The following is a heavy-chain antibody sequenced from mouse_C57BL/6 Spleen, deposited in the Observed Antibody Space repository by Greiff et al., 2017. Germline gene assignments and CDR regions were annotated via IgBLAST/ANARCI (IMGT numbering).Heavy chain of an antibody. J-gene: IGHJ1*03. CDR1: GYTFTSYW. CDR2: INPSNGGI. D-gene: IGHD1-1*01. Sequence: QVQLQQSGAELVKPGASVKMSCKASGYTFTSYWITWVKQRPGQGLEWIGNINPSNGGINYNEKFKSKATLTVDKSSSTAYMQLSSLTSEDSAVYYCARSRAYYGSSYWYFDVWGTGTTVTVSS. CDR3: ARSRAYYGSSYWYFDV. V-gene: IGHV1-53*01.